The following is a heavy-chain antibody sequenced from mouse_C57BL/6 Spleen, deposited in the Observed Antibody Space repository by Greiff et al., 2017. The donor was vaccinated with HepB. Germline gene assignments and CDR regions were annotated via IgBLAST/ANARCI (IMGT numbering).Heavy chain of an antibody. J-gene: IGHJ4*01. D-gene: IGHD3-3*01. CDR3: ARERGRRYYAMDY. Sequence: EVKLMESGGGLVKPGGSLKLSCAASGFTFSSYAMSWVRQTPEKRLEWVATISDGGSYTYYPDNVKGRFTISRDNAKNNLYLQMSHLKSEDTAMYYCARERGRRYYAMDYWGQGTSVTVSS. CDR2: ISDGGSYT. V-gene: IGHV5-4*01. CDR1: GFTFSSYA.